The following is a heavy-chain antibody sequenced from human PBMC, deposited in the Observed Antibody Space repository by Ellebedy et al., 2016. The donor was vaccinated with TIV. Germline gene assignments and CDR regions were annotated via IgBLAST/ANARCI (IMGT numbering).Heavy chain of an antibody. D-gene: IGHD3-3*01. V-gene: IGHV3-23*01. CDR2: IGSDEAT. J-gene: IGHJ4*02. Sequence: ESLKISCVVPGFSLSGNAMSWVRQAPGKGLEWVSGIGSDEATHYADYARGRFTISRDISTSTVYLLMGSLTTDDTALYYCAKDRYYWSAMDYWGQGIQVTVSS. CDR1: GFSLSGNA. CDR3: AKDRYYWSAMDY.